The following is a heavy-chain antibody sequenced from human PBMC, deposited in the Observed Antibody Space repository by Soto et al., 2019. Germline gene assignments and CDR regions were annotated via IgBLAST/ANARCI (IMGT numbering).Heavy chain of an antibody. Sequence: SETLSLTCSVSGGSISSGDYSWGWIRQPPGKGLEWIGSMYFSGSTYYNPSLKSRVTISVDTSKNQFSLKLTSVTAADTAVYYCASRAYSSDYDYWGQGILVTVSS. V-gene: IGHV4-39*01. D-gene: IGHD6-19*01. CDR2: MYFSGST. J-gene: IGHJ4*02. CDR3: ASRAYSSDYDY. CDR1: GGSISSGDYS.